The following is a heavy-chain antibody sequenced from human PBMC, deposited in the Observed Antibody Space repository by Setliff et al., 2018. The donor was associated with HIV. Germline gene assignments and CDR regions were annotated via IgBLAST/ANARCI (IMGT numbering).Heavy chain of an antibody. Sequence: SETLSLTCTVSGGSISSGGYFWSWIRQLPGKGLEWIGSFYHSGSTYYNPSLKSRVTISEDTSKRQFSLKLTSVTAADTAVYYCARGRYCSGGSCYQDYWGQGTPVTVSS. CDR3: ARGRYCSGGSCYQDY. D-gene: IGHD2-15*01. V-gene: IGHV4-39*07. J-gene: IGHJ4*02. CDR2: FYHSGST. CDR1: GGSISSGGYF.